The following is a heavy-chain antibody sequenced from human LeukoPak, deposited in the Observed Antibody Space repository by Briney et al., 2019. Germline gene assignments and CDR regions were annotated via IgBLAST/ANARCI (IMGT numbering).Heavy chain of an antibody. CDR2: IYSGDSHT. CDR1: GYSFTYW. Sequence: GESLKISCKGSGYSFTYWIGWVRQMPGKGLEWMGIIYSGDSHTKYSPSFQGRVTISADKSISTAYLQWSSLEASDTAMYYCARRDVSAWYYFDYWGQGTLVTVSS. J-gene: IGHJ4*02. V-gene: IGHV5-51*01. CDR3: ARRDVSAWYYFDY. D-gene: IGHD6-19*01.